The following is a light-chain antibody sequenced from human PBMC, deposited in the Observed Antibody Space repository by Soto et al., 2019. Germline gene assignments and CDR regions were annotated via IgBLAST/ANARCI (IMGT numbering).Light chain of an antibody. Sequence: GDRVTITCRASQSISSYLNWYQQKPGKAPKLLIYAASSLQSGVPSRFSGSGSGTDFTLTISSLQPEDFATYYCQQSYSTLSITFGQGTRLEIK. CDR1: QSISSY. J-gene: IGKJ5*01. CDR2: AAS. V-gene: IGKV1-39*01. CDR3: QQSYSTLSIT.